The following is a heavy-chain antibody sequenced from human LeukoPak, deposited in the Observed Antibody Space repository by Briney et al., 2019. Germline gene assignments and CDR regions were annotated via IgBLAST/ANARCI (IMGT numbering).Heavy chain of an antibody. Sequence: PGGSLRLSCAVSGFAFGSEAMSWVRQSPARGLEWVASISPGGGTTYYADYVKGRFTISRDNSKNSLFVQMNSLKTEDTAVYYCTTDPLTVSAFYYYYYMDVWGKGTTVTVSS. CDR2: ISPGGGTT. V-gene: IGHV3-23*01. CDR3: TTDPLTVSAFYYYYYMDV. J-gene: IGHJ6*03. CDR1: GFAFGSEA.